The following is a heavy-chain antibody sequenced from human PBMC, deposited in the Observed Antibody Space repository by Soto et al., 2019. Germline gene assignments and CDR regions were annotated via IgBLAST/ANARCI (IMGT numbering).Heavy chain of an antibody. J-gene: IGHJ4*02. CDR3: ARNDYGDYYFDY. Sequence: SETLSLTCTVSGGSISSGGYYWSWIRQHPGKGLEWIGYIYYSGRTYYNPSLKSRVTISVDTSKNQFSLKLSSVTAADTAVYYCARNDYGDYYFDYWGQGTLVTVSS. CDR2: IYYSGRT. D-gene: IGHD4-17*01. V-gene: IGHV4-31*03. CDR1: GGSISSGGYY.